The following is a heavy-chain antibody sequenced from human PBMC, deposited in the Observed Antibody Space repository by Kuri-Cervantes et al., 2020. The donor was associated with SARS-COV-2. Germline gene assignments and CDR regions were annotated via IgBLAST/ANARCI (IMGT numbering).Heavy chain of an antibody. Sequence: SETLSLTCTVSGGSVSSGSYYWSWIRRPPGKGLEWIGYIYYSGSTYYNPSLKGRVTISVDTSKNQFSLKLSSVTAADTAVYYCARGLMGYCTGGVCPTRIDPWGQGTLVTVSS. CDR2: IYYSGST. J-gene: IGHJ5*02. CDR3: ARGLMGYCTGGVCPTRIDP. CDR1: GGSVSSGSYY. D-gene: IGHD2-8*02. V-gene: IGHV4-30-4*08.